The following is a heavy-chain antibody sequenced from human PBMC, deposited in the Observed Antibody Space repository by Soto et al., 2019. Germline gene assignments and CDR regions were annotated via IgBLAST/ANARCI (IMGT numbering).Heavy chain of an antibody. Sequence: ASVKVSCKASGYTFTGYYMHWVRQAPGQGLEWMGWINPNSGGTNYAQKFQGWVTMTRDTSISTAYMELSRLRSDGTAVYYCARARGYSYGVFDYWGQGTLVTVSS. V-gene: IGHV1-2*04. CDR1: GYTFTGYY. CDR3: ARARGYSYGVFDY. D-gene: IGHD5-18*01. J-gene: IGHJ4*02. CDR2: INPNSGGT.